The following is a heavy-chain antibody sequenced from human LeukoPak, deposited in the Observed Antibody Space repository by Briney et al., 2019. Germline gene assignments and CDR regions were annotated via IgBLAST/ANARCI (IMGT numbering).Heavy chain of an antibody. J-gene: IGHJ4*02. Sequence: GGSLRLSCAASGFTFSNYSMNWVRQAPGKGLEWVSYITSSSTVYYAGSVKGRFTISRDNAKNALFLQMTSLRAEATAVYYCARDYCSGPKCYFIDYWGQGALVTVSS. CDR2: ITSSSTV. D-gene: IGHD2-15*01. CDR3: ARDYCSGPKCYFIDY. CDR1: GFTFSNYS. V-gene: IGHV3-48*04.